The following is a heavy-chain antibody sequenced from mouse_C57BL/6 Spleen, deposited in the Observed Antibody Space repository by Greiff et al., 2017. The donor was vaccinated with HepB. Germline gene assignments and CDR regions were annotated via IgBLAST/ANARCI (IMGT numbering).Heavy chain of an antibody. Sequence: VQLQQPGAELVMPGASVKLSCKASGYTFTSYWMHWVKQRPGQGLEWIGEIDPSDSYTNYNQKFKGKSTLTVDKSSSTAYMQLSSLTSEDSAVYYCARGFTTARYFDVWGTGTTVTVSS. CDR3: ARGFTTARYFDV. CDR2: IDPSDSYT. J-gene: IGHJ1*03. CDR1: GYTFTSYW. V-gene: IGHV1-69*01. D-gene: IGHD1-2*01.